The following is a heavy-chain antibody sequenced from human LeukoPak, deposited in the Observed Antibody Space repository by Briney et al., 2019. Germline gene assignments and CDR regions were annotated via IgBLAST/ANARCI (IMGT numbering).Heavy chain of an antibody. CDR2: INYSGST. J-gene: IGHJ4*02. Sequence: SETLSLTCSVSGGSISGHYWSWIRQPPGKGLECIGYINYSGSTNYNPSLKSRVTISVDMSKNQFSLKLSSVTAADTAVYYCARGVGSYYNYWGQGTLVTVSS. CDR3: ARGVGSYYNY. D-gene: IGHD1-26*01. V-gene: IGHV4-59*11. CDR1: GGSISGHY.